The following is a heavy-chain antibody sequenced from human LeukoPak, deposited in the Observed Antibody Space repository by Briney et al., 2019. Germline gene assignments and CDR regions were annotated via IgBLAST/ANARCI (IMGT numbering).Heavy chain of an antibody. CDR1: GFTFSNYA. CDR3: AKGRYYNILTGYPRQYYFDY. V-gene: IGHV3-30*02. J-gene: IGHJ4*02. CDR2: IRYDGSNK. D-gene: IGHD3-9*01. Sequence: GGSLRLSCAASGFTFSNYAMHWVRQAPGKGLEWVTFIRYDGSNKYYADSVKGRFTISRDNSKNTLYLQMNSPRAEDTAVYYCAKGRYYNILTGYPRQYYFDYWGQGTLVTVSS.